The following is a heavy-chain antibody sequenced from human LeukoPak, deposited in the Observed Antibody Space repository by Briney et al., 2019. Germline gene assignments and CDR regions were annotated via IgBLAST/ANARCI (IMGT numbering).Heavy chain of an antibody. Sequence: SETLSLTCAVYGESFSGYYWSWIRQPPGKGLEWIGEINHSGSTNYNPSLKSRVTISVDTSKNQFSLKLSSVTAADTAVYYCARQVRGYSYARRGYFDYWGQGTLVTVSS. J-gene: IGHJ4*02. CDR1: GESFSGYY. CDR2: INHSGST. D-gene: IGHD5-18*01. CDR3: ARQVRGYSYARRGYFDY. V-gene: IGHV4-34*01.